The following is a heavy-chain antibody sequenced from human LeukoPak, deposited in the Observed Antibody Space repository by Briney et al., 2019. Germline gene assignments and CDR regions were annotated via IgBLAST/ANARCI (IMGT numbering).Heavy chain of an antibody. D-gene: IGHD6-6*01. J-gene: IGHJ4*02. CDR3: ARAPPGRPFDY. CDR1: GGSFRGYY. Sequence: PSETLSLTCGVSGGSFRGYYWTWIRQPPGKGLEWIGEISHNAGPNYNPSLKSRVTISIDTPKNQFSLKMSSVTAADTAVYYCARAPPGRPFDYWGQGTLVTVSS. CDR2: ISHNAGP. V-gene: IGHV4-34*01.